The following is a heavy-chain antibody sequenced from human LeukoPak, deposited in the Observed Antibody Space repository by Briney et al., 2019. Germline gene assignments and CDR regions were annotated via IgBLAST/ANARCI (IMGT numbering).Heavy chain of an antibody. D-gene: IGHD4-17*01. Sequence: PSETLSLTCTVSGGSISSSSYYWGWIRQPPGKGLEWIGSIYYSGSTYYNPSLKSRVTISVDTSKNQFSLKLSSVTAADTAVYYCARDTLSLDDYGDYGNWFDPWGQGTLVTVSS. J-gene: IGHJ5*02. V-gene: IGHV4-39*02. CDR3: ARDTLSLDDYGDYGNWFDP. CDR2: IYYSGST. CDR1: GGSISSSSYY.